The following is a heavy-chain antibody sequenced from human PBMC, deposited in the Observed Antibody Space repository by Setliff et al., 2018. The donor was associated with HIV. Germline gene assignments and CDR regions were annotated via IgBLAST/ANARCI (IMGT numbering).Heavy chain of an antibody. CDR1: GFTFSSDG. CDR2: IRHDGINE. V-gene: IGHV3-30*02. Sequence: GGSLRLSCAASGFTFSSDGMHWVRQAPGKGLEWVTFIRHDGINEDYRDSVKGRFSVSRDNSKNTVCLQMNSLRVEDTALYYCARGVPGICSGGTCYLEYWGQGALVTVSS. D-gene: IGHD2-15*01. CDR3: ARGVPGICSGGTCYLEY. J-gene: IGHJ4*02.